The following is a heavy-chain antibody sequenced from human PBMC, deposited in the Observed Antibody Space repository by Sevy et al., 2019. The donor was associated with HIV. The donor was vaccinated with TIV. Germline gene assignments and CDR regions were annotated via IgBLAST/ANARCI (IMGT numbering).Heavy chain of an antibody. D-gene: IGHD3-3*01. Sequence: GGSLRLSCAASGFTFTDYWMSWVRQTPGKGLEWVATIKQDESEKYYVDSVKGRFAISRDNDKNSVSLRMNGLRVEDAALYYCAREVGGFNWRPYYFDSWGQGTLVTVSS. CDR1: GFTFTDYW. CDR3: AREVGGFNWRPYYFDS. CDR2: IKQDESEK. J-gene: IGHJ4*02. V-gene: IGHV3-7*01.